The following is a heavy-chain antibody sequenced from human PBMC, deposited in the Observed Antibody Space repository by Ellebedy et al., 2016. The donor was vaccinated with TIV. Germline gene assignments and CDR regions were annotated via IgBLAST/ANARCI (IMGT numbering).Heavy chain of an antibody. CDR2: IYYSGST. V-gene: IGHV4-39*07. CDR1: GGSISSSSYY. J-gene: IGHJ5*02. Sequence: SETLSLTXTVSGGSISSSSYYWGWIRQPPGKGLEWIGSIYYSGSTYYNPSLKSRVTISVDTSKNQFSLKLSSVTAADTAVYYCARDGEMATIEGNWFGPWGQGTLVTVSS. D-gene: IGHD5-24*01. CDR3: ARDGEMATIEGNWFGP.